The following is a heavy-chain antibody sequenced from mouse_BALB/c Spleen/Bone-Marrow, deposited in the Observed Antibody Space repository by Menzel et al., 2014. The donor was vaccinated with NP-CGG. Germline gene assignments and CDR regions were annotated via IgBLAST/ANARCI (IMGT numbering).Heavy chain of an antibody. J-gene: IGHJ4*01. CDR3: ARGGDDFSLDY. CDR2: IDTSDSYT. CDR1: GYAFTDRW. D-gene: IGHD2-4*01. Sequence: QVQLQQSGTELVMPGASVKMPCKASGYAFTDRWIHWVEQRPGQGLEWIGAIDTSDSYTNYNQKFKGKATLTVDESSSTAYIHLSSLTSEDSAVYYCARGGDDFSLDYWGQRTSVTVSS. V-gene: IGHV1-69*01.